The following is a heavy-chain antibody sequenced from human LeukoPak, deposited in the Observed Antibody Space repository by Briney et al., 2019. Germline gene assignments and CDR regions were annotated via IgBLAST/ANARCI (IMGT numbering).Heavy chain of an antibody. CDR1: GYTFTSYG. Sequence: ASVKVSCKASGYTFTSYGISWVRQAPGQGLEWMGWISAYNGNTNYAQKLQGRVTMTTDTSTSTAYMELSSLRSEDTAVYYCAREIRGYCGGDCHYWGQGTLVTVSS. CDR3: AREIRGYCGGDCHY. D-gene: IGHD2-21*01. J-gene: IGHJ4*02. CDR2: ISAYNGNT. V-gene: IGHV1-18*01.